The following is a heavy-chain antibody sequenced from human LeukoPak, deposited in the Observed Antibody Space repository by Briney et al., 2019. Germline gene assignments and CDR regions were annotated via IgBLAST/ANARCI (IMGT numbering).Heavy chain of an antibody. V-gene: IGHV1-2*02. CDR1: GYTFSDNY. J-gene: IGHJ4*02. CDR2: INPNSGGT. CDR3: ASGAVYTAMVPDPLDY. D-gene: IGHD5-18*01. Sequence: ASVKVSCKASGYTFSDNYIHWVRQAPGQGLEWMGWINPNSGGTNYAQKFQGRVTMTRDTSISTAYMELSRLRSDDTAVYYCASGAVYTAMVPDPLDYWGQGTLVTVSS.